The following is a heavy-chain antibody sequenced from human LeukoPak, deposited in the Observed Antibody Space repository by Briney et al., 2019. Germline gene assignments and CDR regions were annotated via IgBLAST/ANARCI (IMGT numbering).Heavy chain of an antibody. V-gene: IGHV1-18*01. CDR1: GYIFTKYD. CDR2: ITPYNGNA. J-gene: IGHJ4*02. CDR3: ARELLISHDGRDY. Sequence: ASVKVSCKTSGYIFTKYDISWVRQAPGQGPEWMGWITPYNGNAQSAPKFEGRVTMTTDTSASTAYLELRGLKSDDTAVYYCARELLISHDGRDYWGQGTLVTVSS. D-gene: IGHD2-21*01.